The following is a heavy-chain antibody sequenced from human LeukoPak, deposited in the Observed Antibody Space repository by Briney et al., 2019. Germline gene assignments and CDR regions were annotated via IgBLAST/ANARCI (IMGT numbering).Heavy chain of an antibody. CDR2: INTNTGNP. CDR3: ARDVSIVGATWIYFDY. J-gene: IGHJ4*02. CDR1: GYTFTSYA. V-gene: IGHV7-4-1*02. D-gene: IGHD1-26*01. Sequence: ASVKVSCKASGYTFTSYAMNWVRQAPGQGLEWMGWINTNTGNPTYAQGFTGRFVFSLDTSVSTAYLQISSLKAEDTAVYYCARDVSIVGATWIYFDYWGQGTLVTVSS.